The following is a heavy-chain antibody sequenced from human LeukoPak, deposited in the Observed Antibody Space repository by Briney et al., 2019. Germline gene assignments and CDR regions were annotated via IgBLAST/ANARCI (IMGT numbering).Heavy chain of an antibody. CDR3: ARARVTTGDYYYYMDV. D-gene: IGHD4-11*01. V-gene: IGHV4-59*08. Sequence: SETLSLTCTVSAGSISSYYWSWLRQPPGKGLEWIGYIYYSGSTNHNPPLKSRVTISVHTSKNQFSLNLSSVTAADTAVYYCARARVTTGDYYYYMDVWGKGTTVTVSS. CDR2: IYYSGST. CDR1: AGSISSYY. J-gene: IGHJ6*03.